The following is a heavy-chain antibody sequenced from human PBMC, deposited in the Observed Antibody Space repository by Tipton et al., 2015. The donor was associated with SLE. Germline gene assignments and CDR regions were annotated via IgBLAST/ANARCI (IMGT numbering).Heavy chain of an antibody. Sequence: TLSLTCTVSGGSISSGNYFWSWIRQPAGKGLEWIGRIYTSGNTNYNPSLESRVTISLDTSKNQFSLKLSSVTAADTAVYYCASSQYCSDSSCYSFDYWGQGTLVTVSS. J-gene: IGHJ4*02. CDR2: IYTSGNT. D-gene: IGHD2-2*02. CDR3: ASSQYCSDSSCYSFDY. V-gene: IGHV4-61*02. CDR1: GGSISSGNYF.